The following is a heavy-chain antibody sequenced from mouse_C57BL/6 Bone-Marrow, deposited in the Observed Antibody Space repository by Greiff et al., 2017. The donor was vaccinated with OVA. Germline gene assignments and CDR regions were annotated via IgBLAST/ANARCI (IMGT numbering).Heavy chain of an antibody. V-gene: IGHV1-64*01. J-gene: IGHJ4*01. CDR3: AYYDGYLYYYAMDY. CDR2: IHPNSGST. CDR1: GYTFTSYW. Sequence: QVQLQQPGAELVKPGASVKLSCKASGYTFTSYWMHWVKQRPGQGLEWIGMIHPNSGSTNYNEKFKSKATLTVDKSSSTAYMQLSSLTSEDSAVYYCAYYDGYLYYYAMDYWGQGASVTVSA. D-gene: IGHD2-3*01.